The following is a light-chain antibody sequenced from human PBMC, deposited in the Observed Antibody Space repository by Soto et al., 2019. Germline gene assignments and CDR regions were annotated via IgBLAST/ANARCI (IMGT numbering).Light chain of an antibody. Sequence: EIGLTQSPATLSSFPGDRVTLSCRASQYINTRLAWYQHRPGQAPRLLIYQTSIRAAGIPDRFSGSGSGTDFTLTISRLEPEDFAVYYCQQYGSSPLPFGGGTKVDIK. CDR1: QYINTR. CDR2: QTS. CDR3: QQYGSSPLP. J-gene: IGKJ4*01. V-gene: IGKV3-20*01.